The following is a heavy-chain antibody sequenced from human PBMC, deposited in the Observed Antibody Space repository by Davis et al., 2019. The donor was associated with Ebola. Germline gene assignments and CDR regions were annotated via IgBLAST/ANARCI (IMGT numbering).Heavy chain of an antibody. CDR1: GGSFSGYY. D-gene: IGHD6-13*01. Sequence: MPGGSLRLSCAVYGGSFSGYYWSWIRQPPGKGLEWIGEIYHSGSTNYNPSLKSRVTISVDKSKNQFSLNLNSVTAADTAVYYCAKTKQQLEYFDYWGQGTLVTVSS. V-gene: IGHV4-34*01. J-gene: IGHJ4*02. CDR2: IYHSGST. CDR3: AKTKQQLEYFDY.